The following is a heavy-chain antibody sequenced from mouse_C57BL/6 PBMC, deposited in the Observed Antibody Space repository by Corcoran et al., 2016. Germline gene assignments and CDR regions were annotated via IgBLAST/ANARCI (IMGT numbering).Heavy chain of an antibody. V-gene: IGHV9-3*01. CDR1: GYTFTTYG. Sequence: QIQLVQSGPELKKPGETVKISCKAYGYTFTTYGMSWVKQAPGKGLKWMGWINTYSGVPTYADDFKGRFAFSLETSASTAYLQINNLKNEDTATYFCARSPITTVVAPYYAMDYWGQGTSVTVSS. D-gene: IGHD1-1*01. CDR2: INTYSGVP. J-gene: IGHJ4*01. CDR3: ARSPITTVVAPYYAMDY.